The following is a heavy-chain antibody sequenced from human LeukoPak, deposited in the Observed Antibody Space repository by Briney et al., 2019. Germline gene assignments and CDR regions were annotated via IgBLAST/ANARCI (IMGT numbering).Heavy chain of an antibody. D-gene: IGHD5/OR15-5a*01. Sequence: ASVKVSCKASGYTFTSYDINWVRQATGQGLEWMGWINPNSGGTNYAQKFQGRVTMTRDTSISTAYMELSRLRSDDTAVYYCARVYARRYYFDYWGQGTLVTVSS. CDR1: GYTFTSYD. CDR3: ARVYARRYYFDY. V-gene: IGHV1-2*02. J-gene: IGHJ4*02. CDR2: INPNSGGT.